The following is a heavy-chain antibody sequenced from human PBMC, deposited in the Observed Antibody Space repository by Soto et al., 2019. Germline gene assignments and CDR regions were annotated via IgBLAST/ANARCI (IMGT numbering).Heavy chain of an antibody. CDR1: GFTFSSYW. D-gene: IGHD3-10*02. CDR2: ITSDGSRT. V-gene: IGHV3-74*01. J-gene: IGHJ5*02. CDR3: ARVLTCHYVTGS. Sequence: EVQLVESGGGLVQPAGSLRLSCAASGFTFSSYWMHWVRQAPGMGLVWVSRITSDGSRTTYADSVKGRITISRGNAENKLSLQVDSLRARHTAGYYCARVLTCHYVTGSWGQGARGTVSS.